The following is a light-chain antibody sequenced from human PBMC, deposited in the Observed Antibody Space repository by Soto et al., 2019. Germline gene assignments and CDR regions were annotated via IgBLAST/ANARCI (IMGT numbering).Light chain of an antibody. Sequence: DIQMTQSPSSLSASVGDRVTITCRSSQSIISYLNGYQQKAGQAPQLLIYAASSLQRGVPARFSGGGSGTDFTLTISSLQPEDSAFFYCQQTYSGPRTFGQGTKLEIK. CDR2: AAS. J-gene: IGKJ2*02. CDR3: QQTYSGPRT. V-gene: IGKV1-39*01. CDR1: QSIISY.